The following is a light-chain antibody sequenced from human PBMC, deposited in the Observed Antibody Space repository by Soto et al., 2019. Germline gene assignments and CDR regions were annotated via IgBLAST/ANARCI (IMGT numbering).Light chain of an antibody. CDR1: QSFSSN. V-gene: IGKV3-15*01. J-gene: IGKJ4*01. Sequence: EIVLTQSPGTLSLAPGERATLSCRASQSFSSNLAWYQQKPGQAPRLLIYGASTRATGIPARFSGSGSGTEFTLTISSLQSEDFAVYYCQQYNNWPPLTFGGGTKVDIK. CDR2: GAS. CDR3: QQYNNWPPLT.